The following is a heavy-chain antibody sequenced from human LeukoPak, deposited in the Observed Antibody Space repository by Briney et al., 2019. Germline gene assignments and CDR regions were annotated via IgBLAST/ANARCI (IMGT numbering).Heavy chain of an antibody. CDR2: ISGSDGTT. J-gene: IGHJ4*02. CDR1: GYPFSNYA. CDR3: AKHRLSVLGRGDH. V-gene: IGHV3-23*01. D-gene: IGHD2-21*01. Sequence: GGSLRLSCEGSGYPFSNYAMSWIRQGPGKGLEWVADISGSDGTTCYADSVKGRFTISRDNSQNMLYLQMNSLRVEDTAVYYCAKHRLSVLGRGDHWGQGLLVTVSP.